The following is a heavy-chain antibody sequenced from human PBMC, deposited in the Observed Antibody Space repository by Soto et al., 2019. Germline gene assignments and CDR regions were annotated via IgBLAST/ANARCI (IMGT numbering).Heavy chain of an antibody. CDR2: IDPSDSYT. Sequence: GESLKISCKGSGYSFTSYWISWVRQMPGKGLEWMGRIDPSDSYTNYSPSFQGHVTISADKSISTAYLQWSSLKASDTAVYYCARAAPGRDYDFWSGYATYYYYGMDVWGQGTTVTVSS. V-gene: IGHV5-10-1*01. CDR1: GYSFTSYW. CDR3: ARAAPGRDYDFWSGYATYYYYGMDV. D-gene: IGHD3-3*01. J-gene: IGHJ6*02.